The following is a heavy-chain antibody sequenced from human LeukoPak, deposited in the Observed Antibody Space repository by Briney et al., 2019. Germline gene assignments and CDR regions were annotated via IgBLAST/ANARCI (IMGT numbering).Heavy chain of an antibody. J-gene: IGHJ5*02. V-gene: IGHV1-69*13. CDR1: GGTFSSYA. CDR2: IIPIFGTA. D-gene: IGHD3-10*01. Sequence: SVKVSCKASGGTFSSYAISWVRQAPGQGLEWMGGIIPIFGTANYAQKFQGRVTITADESTSTAYMELSSLRSEDTAVYYCARSPMVRGVIISWFDPRGQGTLVTVSS. CDR3: ARSPMVRGVIISWFDP.